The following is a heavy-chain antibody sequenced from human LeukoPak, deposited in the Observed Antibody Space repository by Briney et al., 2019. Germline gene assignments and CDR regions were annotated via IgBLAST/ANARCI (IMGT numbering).Heavy chain of an antibody. J-gene: IGHJ4*02. CDR1: GFSVSGKY. CDR2: IYNDGST. CDR3: AKEVRLAGFLDY. V-gene: IGHV3-53*01. D-gene: IGHD3-9*01. Sequence: PGGSLRLSCAISGFSVSGKYMSWVRQPPGKGPEWVSVIYNDGSTYYADSVKGRFTISRDNSKNTLYLQMNSLRAEDTAVYYCAKEVRLAGFLDYWGQGTLVTVSS.